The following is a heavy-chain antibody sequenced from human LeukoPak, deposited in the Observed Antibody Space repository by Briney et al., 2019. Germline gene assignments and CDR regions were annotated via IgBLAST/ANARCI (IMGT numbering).Heavy chain of an antibody. CDR2: ISGSGGST. J-gene: IGHJ6*03. V-gene: IGHV3-23*01. Sequence: PGGSLRLSCAASGFTFSSYAMSWVRQAPGKGLEWVSAISGSGGSTYYADSVKGRFTISRDNSKNTLYLQMNSLRAEDTAVYYCAKVSSSHYYYYMDVWGKGTTVTVSS. D-gene: IGHD6-6*01. CDR1: GFTFSSYA. CDR3: AKVSSSHYYYYMDV.